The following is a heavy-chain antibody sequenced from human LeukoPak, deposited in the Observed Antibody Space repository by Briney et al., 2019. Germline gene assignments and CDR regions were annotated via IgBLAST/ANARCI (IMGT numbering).Heavy chain of an antibody. CDR1: GFTFSNYW. CDR2: IKQDGSEK. V-gene: IGHV3-7*01. CDR3: VTDTSGFDY. D-gene: IGHD1-1*01. J-gene: IGHJ4*02. Sequence: GGSLRLSCAASGFTFSNYWMSWVRQAPGKGLEWVANIKQDGSEKYYVVSVKGRFTISRDNAKNSLYLQMNSLRAEDTAVYYCVTDTSGFDYWGQGTLVTVSS.